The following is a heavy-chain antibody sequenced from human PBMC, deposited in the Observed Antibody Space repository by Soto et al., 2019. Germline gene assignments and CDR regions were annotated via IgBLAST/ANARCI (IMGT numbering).Heavy chain of an antibody. CDR1: GFTFSSYW. V-gene: IGHV3-74*01. J-gene: IGHJ4*02. Sequence: EAQLVESGGGLVQPGGSLRLSCAASGFTFSSYWMHWVRQAPGKGLVWVSRINSDGSSTSYADSVKGRFTISRDNAKNTLYLQMNSLRAEDTAVYYCAIRASYYDSSGYFDYWGQGTLVTVSS. CDR2: INSDGSST. CDR3: AIRASYYDSSGYFDY. D-gene: IGHD3-22*01.